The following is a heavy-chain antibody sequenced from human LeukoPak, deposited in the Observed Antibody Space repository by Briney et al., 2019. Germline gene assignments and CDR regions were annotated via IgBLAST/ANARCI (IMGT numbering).Heavy chain of an antibody. J-gene: IGHJ4*02. D-gene: IGHD3-22*01. V-gene: IGHV3-23*01. CDR1: GFTFSGYA. CDR2: ITGSGDYT. Sequence: GGSLRLSCAASGFTFSGYAMTWARQAPGKGLEWVSSITGSGDYTYYIDSVKGRFTISRDNSKNILYLQMNSLRGEDTALYYGAKDGFYYDGSAHVYYFDYWGQGTLVAVSS. CDR3: AKDGFYYDGSAHVYYFDY.